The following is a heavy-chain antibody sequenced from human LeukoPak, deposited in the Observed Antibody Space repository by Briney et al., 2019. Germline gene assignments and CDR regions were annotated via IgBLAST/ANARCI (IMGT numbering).Heavy chain of an antibody. J-gene: IGHJ6*02. V-gene: IGHV1-18*01. Sequence: ASVKVSCKASGYTFTSYGISWVRQAPGQGLEWVGWISAYNGNTNYAQKLQGRVTMTTDTSTSTAYMELRSLRSDDTAVYYCAICSGGSSYYGMDVWGQGTTVTVSS. CDR2: ISAYNGNT. CDR1: GYTFTSYG. D-gene: IGHD2-15*01. CDR3: AICSGGSSYYGMDV.